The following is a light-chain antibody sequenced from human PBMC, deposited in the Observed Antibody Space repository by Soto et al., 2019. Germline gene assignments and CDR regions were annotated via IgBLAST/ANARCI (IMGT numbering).Light chain of an antibody. CDR3: QHYNNAPYT. CDR2: SAS. V-gene: IGKV1-27*01. J-gene: IGKJ2*01. CDR1: QGISNY. Sequence: DIQMTQSPSSLSASVGDRVTITCRASQGISNYLAWYQQKPGKVPKLLIYSASTLQSGVQSRFSGSGSGTDFTLTISSLEPEDVATYYCQHYNNAPYTFGQGTKVEIK.